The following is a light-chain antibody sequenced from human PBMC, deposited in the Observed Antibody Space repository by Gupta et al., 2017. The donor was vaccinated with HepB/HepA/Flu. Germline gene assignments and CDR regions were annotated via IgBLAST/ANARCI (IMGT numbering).Light chain of an antibody. Sequence: QIVVTQEPSFSVSPGGTVTLTCGLRSGSVSTSYHPSWYQQTPGQPPRTLIYSTNTRSSGVPDRFSGSILGNKAALTITGAQADDESDYYCQLYLGSGIWVFGGGTKLSVL. J-gene: IGLJ3*02. CDR1: SGSVSTSYH. CDR3: QLYLGSGIWV. CDR2: STN. V-gene: IGLV8-61*01.